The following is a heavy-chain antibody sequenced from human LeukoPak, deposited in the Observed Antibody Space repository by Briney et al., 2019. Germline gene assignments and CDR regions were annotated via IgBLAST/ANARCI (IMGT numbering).Heavy chain of an antibody. CDR1: GGTFSSYA. Sequence: SVTVSFKASGGTFSSYAISWVGQAPGQGLEWMGGIIPIFGTANYAQKFQGRVTITADESTSTAYMELSSLRSEDTAVYYCVCVSDEVCFWGQGTLVTVSS. CDR2: IIPIFGTA. J-gene: IGHJ4*02. CDR3: VCVSDEVCF. D-gene: IGHD5/OR15-5a*01. V-gene: IGHV1-69*13.